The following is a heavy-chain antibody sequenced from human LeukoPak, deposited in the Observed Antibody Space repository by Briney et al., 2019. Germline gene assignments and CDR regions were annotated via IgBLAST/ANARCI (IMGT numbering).Heavy chain of an antibody. CDR3: ARGRGYDPVVFYFDS. V-gene: IGHV4-39*07. Sequence: SEALSLTCTVSGGSISSSSYYWGWIRQPPGKGLEWLGSIYYIGSTSYNPSLKSRVTISVDTSKNQFSLKLSSVTAADTAVYYCARGRGYDPVVFYFDSWGQGTLVTVSS. J-gene: IGHJ4*02. CDR2: IYYIGST. CDR1: GGSISSSSYY. D-gene: IGHD1-1*01.